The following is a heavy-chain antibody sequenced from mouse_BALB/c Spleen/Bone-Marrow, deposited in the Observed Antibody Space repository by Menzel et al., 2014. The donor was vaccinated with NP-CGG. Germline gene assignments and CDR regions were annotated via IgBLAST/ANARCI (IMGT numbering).Heavy chain of an antibody. Sequence: VQLQQPGAELVKPGASVKLSCTASGFNIKDTYMHWVKQRPEQGLEWIGRIDPANCNTKYDPKFQCKATITADTSSNTAYLQLSSLTSEDTAVYFCAAYYYGTYGFAYWGQGTLVTVSA. CDR2: IDPANCNT. CDR1: GFNIKDTY. D-gene: IGHD1-1*01. CDR3: AAYYYGTYGFAY. V-gene: IGHV14-3*02. J-gene: IGHJ3*01.